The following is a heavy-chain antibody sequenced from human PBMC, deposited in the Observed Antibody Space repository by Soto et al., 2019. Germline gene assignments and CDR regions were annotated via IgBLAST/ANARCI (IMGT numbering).Heavy chain of an antibody. D-gene: IGHD3-3*01. J-gene: IGHJ3*02. CDR2: IIPIFGTA. CDR1: GGTFSSYA. Sequence: QVQLVQSGAEVKKPGSSVKVSCKASGGTFSSYAISWVRQAPGQGLEWMGGIIPIFGTANYAQKFQGRVTIPADESTSTGYMELSSLRSEDTAVYYCARALTIAPEVLDAFDIWGQGTMVTVSS. V-gene: IGHV1-69*01. CDR3: ARALTIAPEVLDAFDI.